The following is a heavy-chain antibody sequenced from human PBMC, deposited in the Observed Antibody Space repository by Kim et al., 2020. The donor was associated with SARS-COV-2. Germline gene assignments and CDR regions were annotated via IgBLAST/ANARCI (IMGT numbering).Heavy chain of an antibody. J-gene: IGHJ4*01. CDR2: IHYSGST. CDR1: GGSISSYY. CDR3: VRSGSYYNFPLYYFDY. D-gene: IGHD3-10*01. Sequence: SETLSLTCTVSGGSISSYYWSWIRQPPGKGLEWIGYIHYSGSTNYNPSLKSRVTISVDTSKNQFSLKLSSVTAADTAVYYCVRSGSYYNFPLYYFDYWG. V-gene: IGHV4-59*13.